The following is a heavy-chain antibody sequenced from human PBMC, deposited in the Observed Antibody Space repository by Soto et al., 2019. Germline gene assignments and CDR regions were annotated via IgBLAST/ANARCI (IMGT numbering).Heavy chain of an antibody. Sequence: QITLKESGPTLVKPTQALALTCTFSGFSLSTSGVGVGWIRHPPGKALEWRVLIYWDDDKRHSQTLKNSLTIHKDTSQKQIVLTMTNMAAVDTATYYCAQRAVHSGSDWDGGYFDYWGQGTLVTVSS. J-gene: IGHJ4*02. D-gene: IGHD1-26*01. CDR2: IYWDDDK. CDR1: GFSLSTSGVG. CDR3: AQRAVHSGSDWDGGYFDY. V-gene: IGHV2-5*02.